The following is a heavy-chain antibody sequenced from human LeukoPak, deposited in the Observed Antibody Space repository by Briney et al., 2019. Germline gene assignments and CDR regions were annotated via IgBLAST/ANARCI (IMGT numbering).Heavy chain of an antibody. CDR1: GFTVSSNF. V-gene: IGHV3-53*01. J-gene: IGHJ4*02. CDR2: IYSGGTT. CDR3: ARGAVNSAFLDY. Sequence: PGGSLRLSCAASGFTVSSNFMSWVRQAPGKGLEWVSVIYSGGTTYYADSVKGRFTISRDNSKNTLYLQMNSLRAEDTAVNYCARGAVNSAFLDYWGQGTLVTVSS. D-gene: IGHD1-26*01.